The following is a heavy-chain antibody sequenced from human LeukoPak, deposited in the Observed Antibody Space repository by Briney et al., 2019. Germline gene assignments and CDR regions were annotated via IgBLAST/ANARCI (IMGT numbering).Heavy chain of an antibody. CDR1: GYTFTGYY. CDR2: INPKSGGT. CDR3: ARATAENDY. V-gene: IGHV1-2*02. D-gene: IGHD1-14*01. Sequence: ASVKVSCTHSGYTFTGYYMHWGRQSPGQGLEWMGWINPKSGGTNYLQKFQGRVTMTRDTSISTAYMELSRLRSDDTAVYYCARATAENDYWGQGTLVTVSS. J-gene: IGHJ4*02.